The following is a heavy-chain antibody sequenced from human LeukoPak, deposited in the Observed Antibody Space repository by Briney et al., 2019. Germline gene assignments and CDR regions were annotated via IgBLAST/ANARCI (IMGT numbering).Heavy chain of an antibody. CDR2: IFYSGYT. J-gene: IGHJ4*02. Sequence: SQTLSLTCTVSAGSIRTTSSYCGWIRQPPGKGLEWIGSIFYSGYTYSNSSLESRVTMSVDTSKNQFSLKLNSVTAADTAIYYCARHFAGHTRNLDYWGQGTLVTISS. V-gene: IGHV4-39*01. CDR1: AGSIRTTSSY. CDR3: ARHFAGHTRNLDY.